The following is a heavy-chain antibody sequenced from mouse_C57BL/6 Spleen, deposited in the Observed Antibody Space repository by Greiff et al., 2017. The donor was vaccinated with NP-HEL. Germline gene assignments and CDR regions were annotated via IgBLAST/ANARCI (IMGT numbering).Heavy chain of an antibody. D-gene: IGHD1-1*01. V-gene: IGHV1-64*01. J-gene: IGHJ2*01. CDR3: ARGLITTVADD. Sequence: VQLKQPGAELVKPGASVKLSCKASGYTFTSYWMHWVKQRPGQGLEWIGMIHPNSGSTNYNEKFKSKATLTVDKSSSTAYMQLSSLTSEDSAVYYCARGLITTVADDWGQGTTLTVSS. CDR1: GYTFTSYW. CDR2: IHPNSGST.